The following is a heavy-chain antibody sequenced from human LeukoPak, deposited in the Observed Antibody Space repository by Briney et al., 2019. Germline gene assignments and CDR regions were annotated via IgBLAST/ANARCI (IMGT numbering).Heavy chain of an antibody. V-gene: IGHV3-21*01. CDR1: GFTFSSYS. D-gene: IGHD3-10*01. Sequence: PGGSLRLSCAASGFTFSSYSMNWVRQAPGKGLEWVSSISSSSSYIYYADSVKGRFTISRDNAKNSLYLQLNSLRAEDTAVYYCARDVRVYYYGSGSSGPDYWGQGTLVTVSS. J-gene: IGHJ4*02. CDR3: ARDVRVYYYGSGSSGPDY. CDR2: ISSSSSYI.